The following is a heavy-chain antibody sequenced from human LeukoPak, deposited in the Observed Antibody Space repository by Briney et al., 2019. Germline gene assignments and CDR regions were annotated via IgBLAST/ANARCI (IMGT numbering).Heavy chain of an antibody. Sequence: GESLKISCKGSGYSFTSYWIGWVRQMPGKGLEWMGIIYPGDSDIRNSPSFQGQVTISVDKSISTAYLQWSSLKASGTAMYYCARMGVATGGAFDIWGQGTMVTVSS. CDR1: GYSFTSYW. CDR2: IYPGDSDI. V-gene: IGHV5-51*01. D-gene: IGHD5-12*01. CDR3: ARMGVATGGAFDI. J-gene: IGHJ3*02.